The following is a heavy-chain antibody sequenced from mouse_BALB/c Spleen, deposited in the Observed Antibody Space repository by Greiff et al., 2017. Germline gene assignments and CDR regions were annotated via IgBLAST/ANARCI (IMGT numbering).Heavy chain of an antibody. CDR1: GYSITSDYA. Sequence: EVQLQQSGPGLVKPSQSLSLTCTVTGYSITSDYAWNWIRQFPGNKLEWMGYISYSGSTSYNPSLKSRISITRDTSKNQFFLQLNSVTTEDTATYYCASGDGPWFAYWGQGTLVTVSA. V-gene: IGHV3-2*02. CDR3: ASGDGPWFAY. CDR2: ISYSGST. D-gene: IGHD3-1*01. J-gene: IGHJ3*01.